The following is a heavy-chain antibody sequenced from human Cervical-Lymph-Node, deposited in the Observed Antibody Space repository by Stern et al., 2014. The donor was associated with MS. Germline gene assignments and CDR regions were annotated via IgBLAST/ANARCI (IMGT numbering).Heavy chain of an antibody. V-gene: IGHV1-69*06. CDR3: ARGRGDYDSNWFDS. CDR2: IVPMFGPP. D-gene: IGHD3-10*01. J-gene: IGHJ5*01. CDR1: GDTISHLG. Sequence: EQLVQSGAEVKKPGSSVKVSCKGSGDTISHLGINWLRQAPGQRLEWMGGIVPMFGPPNYAQKFLGRVTITEDRSTNTAHMELSTLTFEDTAVYYCARGRGDYDSNWFDSWGQGTLVTVSS.